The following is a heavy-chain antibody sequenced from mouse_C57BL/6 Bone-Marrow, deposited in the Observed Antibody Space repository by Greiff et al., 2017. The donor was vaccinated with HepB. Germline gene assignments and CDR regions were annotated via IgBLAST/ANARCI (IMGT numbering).Heavy chain of an antibody. CDR3: ARGHYYYYGPWFAY. CDR1: GYTFTGYW. CDR2: ILPGSGST. J-gene: IGHJ3*01. V-gene: IGHV1-9*01. D-gene: IGHD1-1*01. Sequence: VQLQQSRAELMKPGASVKLSCKATGYTFTGYWMEWVKQRPGHGLEWIGEILPGSGSTNYNEKFKGKATFTADTSSNTAYMQLSSLTTEDSAIYYCARGHYYYYGPWFAYWGQGTLVTVSA.